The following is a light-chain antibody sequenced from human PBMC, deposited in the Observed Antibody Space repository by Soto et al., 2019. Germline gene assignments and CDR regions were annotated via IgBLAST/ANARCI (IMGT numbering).Light chain of an antibody. CDR2: EVT. J-gene: IGLJ2*01. V-gene: IGLV2-8*01. CDR1: SSDVGAF. Sequence: QSALTQPPSASWSPGQSVTISCTGTSSDVGAFVSWYQQHPGRAPKLLIYEVTERPSGVPDRFSGSRSGNTASLTVSGLQAEDEADYYCNSYAGSNNLVFGGGTQLTVL. CDR3: NSYAGSNNLV.